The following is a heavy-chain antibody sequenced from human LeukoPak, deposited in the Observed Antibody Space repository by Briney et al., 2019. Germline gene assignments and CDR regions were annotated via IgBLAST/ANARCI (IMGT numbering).Heavy chain of an antibody. Sequence: PGGSLRLSCAASGFTFSNSAMSWVRQAPGKGLDWVSAISGSGANTYYADSVKGRFTISRDNSKNTLYLQMNSLRAEDTAVYYCAKVASGSYMYYFDYWGQGTLVTVSS. CDR2: ISGSGANT. J-gene: IGHJ4*02. CDR1: GFTFSNSA. D-gene: IGHD1-26*01. CDR3: AKVASGSYMYYFDY. V-gene: IGHV3-23*01.